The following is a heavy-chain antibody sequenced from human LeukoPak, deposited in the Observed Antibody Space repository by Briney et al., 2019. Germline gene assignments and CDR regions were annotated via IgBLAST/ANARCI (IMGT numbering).Heavy chain of an antibody. J-gene: IGHJ4*02. V-gene: IGHV3-11*04. D-gene: IGHD2-15*01. CDR3: ARDRGCTGGSCYGDY. CDR2: ITTSGTTL. CDR1: GFTVSNNY. Sequence: GGSLRLSCAASGFTVSNNYMTWIRQAPGKGLEWVAYITTSGTTLNYADSVKGRFTISRDNAKNSLYLEMNSLRAEDTAVYYCARDRGCTGGSCYGDYWGQGTLVTVSS.